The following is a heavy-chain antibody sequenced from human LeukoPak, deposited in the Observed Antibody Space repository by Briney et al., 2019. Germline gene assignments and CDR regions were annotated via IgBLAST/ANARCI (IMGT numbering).Heavy chain of an antibody. CDR2: INHSGST. V-gene: IGHV4-34*01. CDR1: GGSFSGYY. D-gene: IGHD3-10*01. J-gene: IGHJ6*02. Sequence: SETLSLTCAVYGGSFSGYYGSWIRQPPGRGLGWIGGINHSGSTNNNPSHKSRVTISVDTSKNQVSLKLSSVTAADTAVHYCARTKLTMVRGVIPLSYYYGMDVGGQGTTVTVSS. CDR3: ARTKLTMVRGVIPLSYYYGMDV.